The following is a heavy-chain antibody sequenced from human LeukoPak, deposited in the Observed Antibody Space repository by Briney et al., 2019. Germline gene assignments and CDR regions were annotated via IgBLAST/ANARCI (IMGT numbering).Heavy chain of an antibody. J-gene: IGHJ4*02. CDR3: ARDSGNYYDSSGYPYENQFDY. V-gene: IGHV1-69*13. CDR2: IIPIFGTA. D-gene: IGHD3-22*01. Sequence: SVKVSCKASGGTFSSYAISWVRRAPGQGLEWMGGIIPIFGTANYAQKFQGRVTITADESTSTAYMELSSLRSEDTAVYYCARDSGNYYDSSGYPYENQFDYWGQGTLVTVSS. CDR1: GGTFSSYA.